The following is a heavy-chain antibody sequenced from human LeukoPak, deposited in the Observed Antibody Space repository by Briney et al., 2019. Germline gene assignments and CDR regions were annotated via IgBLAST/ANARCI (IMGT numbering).Heavy chain of an antibody. CDR1: GGTFSSYA. J-gene: IGHJ5*02. CDR2: IIPIFGPA. D-gene: IGHD2-2*01. V-gene: IGHV1-69*05. CDR3: ARLKQPVVPAANWHWFDP. Sequence: GASVKVSCKASGGTFSSYAISWGRQAPGQGLEWMGGIIPIFGPANYAQKFQGRVTITTDESTSTAYMELSSLRSEDTAVYYCARLKQPVVPAANWHWFDPWGQGTLVTVSS.